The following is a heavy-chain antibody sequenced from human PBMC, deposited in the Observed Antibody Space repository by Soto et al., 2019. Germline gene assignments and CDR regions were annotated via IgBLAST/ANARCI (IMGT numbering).Heavy chain of an antibody. J-gene: IGHJ4*02. D-gene: IGHD4-17*01. Sequence: SETLSLTCTVSGGSISSYYWSWIRQPPGKGLEWIGYIYYSGSTNCNPSLKSRVTISVDTSKNQFSLKLSSVTAADTAVYYCASLDYGTTHFDYWGQGTLVTVSS. V-gene: IGHV4-59*01. CDR3: ASLDYGTTHFDY. CDR2: IYYSGST. CDR1: GGSISSYY.